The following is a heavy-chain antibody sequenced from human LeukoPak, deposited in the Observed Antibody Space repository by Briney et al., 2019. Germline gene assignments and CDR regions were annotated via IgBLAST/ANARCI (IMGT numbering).Heavy chain of an antibody. CDR3: AKQGALRQDYYMDV. CDR2: TIPIFGTP. Sequence: SLKVSCKASGASFSSYAISWVRQAPGQGLEWMGRTIPIFGTPNYAQRFQGRVTITADIVSSTAYMEVNNLTSEDTAVYFCAKQGALRQDYYMDVWGNGTTVTVSS. J-gene: IGHJ6*03. V-gene: IGHV1-69*06. CDR1: GASFSSYA.